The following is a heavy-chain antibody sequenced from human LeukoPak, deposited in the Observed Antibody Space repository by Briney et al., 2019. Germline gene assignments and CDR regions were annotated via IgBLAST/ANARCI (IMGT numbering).Heavy chain of an antibody. CDR2: IYYSGST. J-gene: IGHJ4*02. CDR1: GGSISSYY. Sequence: SETLSLTCTVSGGSISSYYWSWIGQPPGKGLEWIGYIYYSGSTNYNPSLKSRVTISVDTSKNQFSLKLSSVTAADTAVYYCARGPIAAAGYVFDYWGQGTLVTVSS. CDR3: ARGPIAAAGYVFDY. V-gene: IGHV4-59*01. D-gene: IGHD6-13*01.